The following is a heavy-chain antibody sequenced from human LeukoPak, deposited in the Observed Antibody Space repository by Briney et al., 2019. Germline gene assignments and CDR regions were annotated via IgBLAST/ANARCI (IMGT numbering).Heavy chain of an antibody. Sequence: GGSLRLSCAASGFTFSSYSMNWVRQAPGKGLEWVSSISSSSSYIYYADSVKGRFTISRDNAKNSLYLQMNSLRAEDTAVYYCARDPLAAAGIFDYWGQGTLVTVSS. V-gene: IGHV3-21*01. CDR3: ARDPLAAAGIFDY. CDR1: GFTFSSYS. J-gene: IGHJ4*02. CDR2: ISSSSSYI. D-gene: IGHD6-13*01.